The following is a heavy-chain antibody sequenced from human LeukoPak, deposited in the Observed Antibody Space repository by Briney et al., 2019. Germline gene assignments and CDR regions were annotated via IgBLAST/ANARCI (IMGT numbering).Heavy chain of an antibody. Sequence: GGSLRLSCAASGFTFSIYNINWVRQPPGKGLEWVSSISSGSTYIYYADSVKGRFTISRDNAKNPLSLQLNSLRAEDRAVYYCAREGPMVCDCWGQGTLVSVSS. D-gene: IGHD2-8*01. CDR3: AREGPMVCDC. CDR1: GFTFSIYN. V-gene: IGHV3-21*01. CDR2: ISSGSTYI. J-gene: IGHJ4*02.